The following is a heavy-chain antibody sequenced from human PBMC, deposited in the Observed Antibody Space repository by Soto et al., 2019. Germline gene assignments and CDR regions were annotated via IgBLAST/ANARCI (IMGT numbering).Heavy chain of an antibody. J-gene: IGHJ6*02. CDR3: AREGDGRPARDYYYGMDV. CDR2: ISYDGSKS. V-gene: IGHV3-30-3*01. CDR1: GFTLRGFA. Sequence: QVQLVESGGGVVQPGRSLRLSCAASGFTLRGFAMHWVRQAPGKGLEWVALISYDGSKSYYADSVKGRFTISRDNSENTLYLQLDSLRPEDTAIYYCAREGDGRPARDYYYGMDVWGQGTTVTVSS. D-gene: IGHD1-26*01.